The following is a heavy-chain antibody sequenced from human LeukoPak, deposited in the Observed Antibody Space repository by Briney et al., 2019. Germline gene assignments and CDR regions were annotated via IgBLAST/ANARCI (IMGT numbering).Heavy chain of an antibody. J-gene: IGHJ5*02. CDR1: GGSIRSGDFY. V-gene: IGHV4-31*03. CDR2: IYYSGTT. D-gene: IGHD2-8*01. CDR3: ARVLYDSFDP. Sequence: PSGTLSLTCTVSGGSIRSGDFYWSWIRQHPGKGLEWIGYIYYSGTTYYSPSLKSRVTISLDTSKNQFSLKLSSVTAADTAVYYCARVLYDSFDPWGQGTLVTVSS.